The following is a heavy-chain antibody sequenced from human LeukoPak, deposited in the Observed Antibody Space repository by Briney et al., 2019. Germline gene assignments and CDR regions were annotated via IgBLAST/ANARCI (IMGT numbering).Heavy chain of an antibody. CDR3: ANGWSPDY. V-gene: IGHV3-30*18. J-gene: IGHJ4*02. CDR2: ISNDGSRK. CDR1: GFTFSRHG. Sequence: HPGGSLRLSCAPSGFTFSRHGMHWVRQAPGKGLEWVAIISNDGSRKYYAHSVEGRFTISRDNSKNTLYLQMNSLRAEDTAVYHCANGWSPDYWGRGTLVTVSS. D-gene: IGHD2-15*01.